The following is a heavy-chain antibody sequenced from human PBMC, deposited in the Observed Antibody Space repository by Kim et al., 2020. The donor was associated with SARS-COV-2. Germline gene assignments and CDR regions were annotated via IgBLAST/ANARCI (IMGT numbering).Heavy chain of an antibody. V-gene: IGHV3-11*06. D-gene: IGHD3-9*01. J-gene: IGHJ4*02. CDR3: ARSPRYFDWLLMGDY. Sequence: AYSVKGRFTISRDNTENAVYLEMSSLSVEDTAVYYCARSPRYFDWLLMGDYWGQGTKVTVSS.